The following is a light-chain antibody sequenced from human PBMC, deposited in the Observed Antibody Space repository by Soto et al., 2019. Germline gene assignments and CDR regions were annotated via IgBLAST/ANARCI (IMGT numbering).Light chain of an antibody. J-gene: IGLJ1*01. CDR2: EVT. Sequence: QSALTQPASVSGSPGQSNTISCTGTNSDIGTYNFVSWYQRPPGKAPKLLIYEVTNRPSGVSSRFSGSKSGSTASLTISGLQAEDEGDYYCTSYTTDTALVFGTGTKVTVL. CDR3: TSYTTDTALV. CDR1: NSDIGTYNF. V-gene: IGLV2-14*01.